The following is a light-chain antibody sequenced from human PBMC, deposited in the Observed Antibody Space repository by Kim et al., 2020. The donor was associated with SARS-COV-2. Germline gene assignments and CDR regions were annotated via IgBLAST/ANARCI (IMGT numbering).Light chain of an antibody. Sequence: SSELTQDPAVSVALGQTVRITCQGDSLRSYYAIWYQQRPGQAPVLVVYDTNNRPSGIPARFSGSYSGNTASLTITAAQAGDEAVYYCNSRESGVNHVIFG. CDR2: DTN. V-gene: IGLV3-19*01. CDR1: SLRSYY. CDR3: NSRESGVNHVI. J-gene: IGLJ2*01.